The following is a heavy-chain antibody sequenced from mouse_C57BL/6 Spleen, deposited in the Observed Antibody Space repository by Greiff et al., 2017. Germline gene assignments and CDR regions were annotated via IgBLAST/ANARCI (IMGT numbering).Heavy chain of an antibody. CDR3: AQITGKVAY. D-gene: IGHD4-1*01. V-gene: IGHV1-69*01. J-gene: IGHJ3*01. CDR1: GYTFTSYW. Sequence: QVQLQQPGAELVMPGASVKLSCKASGYTFTSYWMNWVKQRPGQGLEWIGEIDPSDSYTNYNQKFKGKSTLTVDQSSSTAYMQLSSLTSEDSAVYYCAQITGKVAYWGQGTLVTVSA. CDR2: IDPSDSYT.